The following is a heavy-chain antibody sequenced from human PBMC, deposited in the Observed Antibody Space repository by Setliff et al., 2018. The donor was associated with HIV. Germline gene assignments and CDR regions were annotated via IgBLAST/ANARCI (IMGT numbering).Heavy chain of an antibody. J-gene: IGHJ4*02. D-gene: IGHD3-22*01. CDR3: ASLPPLYDSSGYYFDY. CDR1: GDSISSSSYY. Sequence: ETLSLTCSVSGDSISSSSYYWGWIRQPPGKGLEWIGSIYYSGSTYYNPSLNSRVTISVDASKNQFSLKLSSVTSADTAVYYCASLPPLYDSSGYYFDYWGQGTLVTVSS. CDR2: IYYSGST. V-gene: IGHV4-39*01.